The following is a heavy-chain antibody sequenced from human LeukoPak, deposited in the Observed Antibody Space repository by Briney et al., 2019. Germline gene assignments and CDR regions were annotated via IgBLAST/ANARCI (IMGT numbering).Heavy chain of an antibody. CDR3: VREGGGSFLDSFDI. CDR1: GFTFSNYW. CDR2: INSDGLIT. D-gene: IGHD2-15*01. V-gene: IGHV3-74*01. Sequence: GGSLRLSCAASGFTFSNYWMHWVRQAPGKGLVWVPRINSDGLITNYADSVKGRFTVSRDNPKNTLYLQMNSLRVEDTAVYYCVREGGGSFLDSFDIWGKGKLVTVSS. J-gene: IGHJ3*02.